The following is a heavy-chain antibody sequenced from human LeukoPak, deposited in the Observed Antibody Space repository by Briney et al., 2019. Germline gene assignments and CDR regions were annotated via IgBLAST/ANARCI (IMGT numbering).Heavy chain of an antibody. CDR1: GYSFTSYW. J-gene: IGHJ4*02. V-gene: IGHV5-51*01. Sequence: GESLKISCKGSGYSFTSYWIGWVRQMPGKGLEWMEIIYPGDSDTRYSPSFQGQVTISADKSISTAYLQWSSLKASDTAMYYCARISGSSTYYYDSSGYYPGTFDYWGQGTLVTVSS. CDR3: ARISGSSTYYYDSSGYYPGTFDY. D-gene: IGHD3-22*01. CDR2: IYPGDSDT.